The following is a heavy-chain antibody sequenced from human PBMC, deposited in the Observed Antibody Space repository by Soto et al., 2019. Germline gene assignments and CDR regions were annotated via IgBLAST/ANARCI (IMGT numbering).Heavy chain of an antibody. CDR2: ISSSSSTI. Sequence: ASLRLSCAASVVTFSSYSINWVRQAPGKGLEWVSYISSSSSTIYYADSVKGRFTISRDNAKNSLYLQMNSLRAEDTAVYYCARGFPLWFDPWGQGTLVTVSS. CDR3: ARGFPLWFDP. CDR1: VVTFSSYS. V-gene: IGHV3-48*01. J-gene: IGHJ5*02. D-gene: IGHD3-3*01.